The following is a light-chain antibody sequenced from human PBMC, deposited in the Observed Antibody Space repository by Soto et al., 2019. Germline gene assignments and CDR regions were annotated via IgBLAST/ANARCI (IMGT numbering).Light chain of an antibody. J-gene: IGLJ1*01. CDR1: SSDIGTYDH. CDR2: SVS. Sequence: QSLLTQPASVSGSPGQSITIACSGTSSDIGTYDHVAWFQQFPGKTPKLVIYSVSDRPSGVSYRFSGSKSGNTASLTISGLQADDEADYYCISYTVSRSYVFGTGTKVTVL. CDR3: ISYTVSRSYV. V-gene: IGLV2-14*01.